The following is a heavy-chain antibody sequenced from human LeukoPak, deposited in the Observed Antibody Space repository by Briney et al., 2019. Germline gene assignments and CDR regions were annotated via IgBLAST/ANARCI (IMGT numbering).Heavy chain of an antibody. D-gene: IGHD3-3*01. CDR1: GGSISGSSYY. Sequence: PSETLSLTCTVSGGSISGSSYYWGWIRQPPGKGLEWIGTIYYTGSTYYNPSLKSRVTMSVDTSKKQFSLKLTSVTAADTAVYYCARLPRYDFWSWGQGTLVTVSS. J-gene: IGHJ4*02. CDR3: ARLPRYDFWS. CDR2: IYYTGST. V-gene: IGHV4-39*01.